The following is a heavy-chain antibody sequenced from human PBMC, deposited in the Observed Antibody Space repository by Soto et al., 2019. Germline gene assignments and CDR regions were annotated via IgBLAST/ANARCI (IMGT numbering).Heavy chain of an antibody. CDR1: GFTFSSYG. J-gene: IGHJ4*02. Sequence: QVQLVESGGGVVQPGRSLRLSCAASGFTFSSYGMHWVRQAPGKGLEWVAVISYDGSNKYYADSVKGRFTISRDNSKNTLYQQMNSLRAEDTAVYYCAKAAVAGTMDYWGQGTLVTVSS. CDR3: AKAAVAGTMDY. D-gene: IGHD6-19*01. CDR2: ISYDGSNK. V-gene: IGHV3-30*18.